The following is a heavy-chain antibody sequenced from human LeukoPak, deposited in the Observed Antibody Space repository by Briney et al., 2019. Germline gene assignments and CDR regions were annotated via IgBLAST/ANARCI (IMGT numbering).Heavy chain of an antibody. J-gene: IGHJ5*02. Sequence: SETLSLTCAVYGGSFSGYYWSWIRQPPGKGLEWIGEINHSGSTNYNPSLKSRVTISVDTSKNQFSLKLSSVTAAGTAVYYCARAGIAAAGHRFDPWGQGTLVTVSS. CDR1: GGSFSGYY. CDR2: INHSGST. D-gene: IGHD6-13*01. V-gene: IGHV4-34*01. CDR3: ARAGIAAAGHRFDP.